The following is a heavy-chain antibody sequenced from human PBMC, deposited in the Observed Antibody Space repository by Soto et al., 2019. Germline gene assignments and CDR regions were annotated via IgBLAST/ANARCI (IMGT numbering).Heavy chain of an antibody. V-gene: IGHV3-74*03. CDR3: VRDMQLLRLDS. D-gene: IGHD2-2*01. Sequence: EVQLVESGGGLVQPGESLRLSCAASGLTFRSYWMHWVLQAPGQGLVWVSRINTDGSVAMYVNSEKGRFTISRDNAKNTLYLHMNSRRAAETAVYYCVRDMQLLRLDSWGQGTLVTVSS. CDR1: GLTFRSYW. J-gene: IGHJ4*02. CDR2: INTDGSVA.